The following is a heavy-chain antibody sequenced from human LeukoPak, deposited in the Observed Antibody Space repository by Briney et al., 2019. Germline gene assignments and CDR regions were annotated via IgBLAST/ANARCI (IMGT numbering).Heavy chain of an antibody. CDR3: ARKASIRGGFH. V-gene: IGHV4-39*07. CDR1: GGSISSSSYY. D-gene: IGHD2-2*01. J-gene: IGHJ4*02. Sequence: SETLSLTCTVSGGSISSSSYYWGWLRQPPGKGLEWIGEINHSGSTNYNPSLKSRITISVDTSKNQFSLKLISVTAADTAVYYCARKASIRGGFHWGQGTLVTVSS. CDR2: INHSGST.